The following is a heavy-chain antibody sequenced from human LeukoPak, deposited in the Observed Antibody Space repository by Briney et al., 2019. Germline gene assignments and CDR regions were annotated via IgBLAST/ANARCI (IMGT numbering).Heavy chain of an antibody. CDR2: MNPNSGNT. CDR1: GYTFNSYD. V-gene: IGHV1-8*01. Sequence: ASVKVSCKASGYTFNSYDINWVRQATGQGLEWMGWMNPNSGNTGYAQKFQGRVTMTRNTSISTAYMELSSLRSEDPAVDYCARGNDFWSGYLGDYYYMDVWGKGATATVSS. D-gene: IGHD3-3*01. J-gene: IGHJ6*03. CDR3: ARGNDFWSGYLGDYYYMDV.